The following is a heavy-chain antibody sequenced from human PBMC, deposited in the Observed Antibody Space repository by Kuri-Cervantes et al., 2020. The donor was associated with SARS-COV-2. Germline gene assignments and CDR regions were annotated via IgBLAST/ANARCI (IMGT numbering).Heavy chain of an antibody. CDR1: GFTFSSYA. D-gene: IGHD1-26*01. J-gene: IGHJ4*02. V-gene: IGHV3-23*01. Sequence: GGSLRLSCAASGFTFSSYAMSWVRQAPGKGLEWVSAISGSGGSTYYADSVKGRFTISRDNSENTLYLQMNSLRAEDTAVHYCAKDYRGRNMAPGGYWGQGILVTVSS. CDR3: AKDYRGRNMAPGGY. CDR2: ISGSGGST.